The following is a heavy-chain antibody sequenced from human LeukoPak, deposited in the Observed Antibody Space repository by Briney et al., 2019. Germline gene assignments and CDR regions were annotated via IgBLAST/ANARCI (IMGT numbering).Heavy chain of an antibody. CDR3: ARDTANSPGWYYYDSSGYYFDY. Sequence: PGGSLRLSCAASGFTFSSYGMHWVRQAPGKGLEWVAVIWYDGSNKYYADSVKGRFTISRDNAKNSLYLQMNSLRAEDTAVYYCARDTANSPGWYYYDSSGYYFDYWGQGTLVTVSS. J-gene: IGHJ4*02. CDR1: GFTFSSYG. V-gene: IGHV3-33*01. CDR2: IWYDGSNK. D-gene: IGHD3-22*01.